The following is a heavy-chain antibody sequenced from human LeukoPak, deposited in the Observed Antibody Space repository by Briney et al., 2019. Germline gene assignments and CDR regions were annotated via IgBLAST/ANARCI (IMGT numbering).Heavy chain of an antibody. Sequence: GSSVKVSCKASGGTFSSYAISWVRQAPGQGLEWMGRIIPILGIANYAQKFQGRVTITADESTSTAYMELSSLRSEDTAVYYCARGVFRGRWLQLWGQGTLVTVSS. J-gene: IGHJ4*02. D-gene: IGHD5-24*01. CDR1: GGTFSSYA. CDR2: IIPILGIA. V-gene: IGHV1-69*04. CDR3: ARGVFRGRWLQL.